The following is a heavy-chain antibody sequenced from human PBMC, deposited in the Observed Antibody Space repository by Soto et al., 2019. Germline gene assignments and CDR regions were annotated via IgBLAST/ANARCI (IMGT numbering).Heavy chain of an antibody. Sequence: SVKVSCKASGGTFSSYAISWVRQAPGQGLEWMGGIIPIFGTANYAQKFQGRVTITADESTSTAYMELSSLRSEDTAVYYCARKGTRRTYRPAEAYWGQGTLVTVSS. D-gene: IGHD6-25*01. V-gene: IGHV1-69*13. CDR2: IIPIFGTA. J-gene: IGHJ4*02. CDR1: GGTFSSYA. CDR3: ARKGTRRTYRPAEAY.